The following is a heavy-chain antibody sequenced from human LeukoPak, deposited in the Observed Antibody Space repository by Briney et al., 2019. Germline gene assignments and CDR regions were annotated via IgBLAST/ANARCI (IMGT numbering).Heavy chain of an antibody. J-gene: IGHJ5*02. V-gene: IGHV4-34*01. CDR3: ARGTAFDP. CDR2: INHSGST. CDR1: GGSFSGYY. Sequence: PSETLSLTCAVYGGSFSGYYWSWIRQPPGKGLEWIGEINHSGSTNYNPSLKSRVTMSVDTSKNQFSLKLSSVTAADTAVYYCARGTAFDPWGQGTLVTVSS.